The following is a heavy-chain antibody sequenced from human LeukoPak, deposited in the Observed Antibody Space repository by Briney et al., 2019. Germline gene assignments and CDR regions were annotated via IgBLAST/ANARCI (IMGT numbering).Heavy chain of an antibody. CDR2: ISYDGSNK. D-gene: IGHD3-3*01. Sequence: RRCLTLSCAVSGFSFSSYATHWVRQAPGEGLGWVAVISYDGSNKYYADSVKGRITITKDNSKNTQYLQMNSVSAEETAVYYGARGLRGTKDSKLRFLGGGLNWFVPWGQGTLVTVSP. CDR3: ARGLRGTKDSKLRFLGGGLNWFVP. CDR1: GFSFSSYA. V-gene: IGHV3-30-3*01. J-gene: IGHJ5*02.